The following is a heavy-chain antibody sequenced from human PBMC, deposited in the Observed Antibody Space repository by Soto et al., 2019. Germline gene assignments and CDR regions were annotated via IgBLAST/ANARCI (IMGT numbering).Heavy chain of an antibody. V-gene: IGHV5-10-1*01. D-gene: IGHD3-3*02. CDR2: IDPSNSYT. J-gene: IGHJ4*02. CDR1: GYRFTSYW. CDR3: AFLDTSLDFGF. Sequence: PGESLKISCKGSGYRFTSYWISWVRQMPGKGLEWMGRIDPSNSYTHYSPSFHGHVTISADNSISTAYLQWSNLRASDTAIYYCAFLDTSLDFGFWGQGTLVTVSS.